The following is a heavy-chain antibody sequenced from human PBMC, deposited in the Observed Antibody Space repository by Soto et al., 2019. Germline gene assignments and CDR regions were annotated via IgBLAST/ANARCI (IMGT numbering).Heavy chain of an antibody. V-gene: IGHV3-66*01. J-gene: IGHJ6*03. CDR2: IYSGGST. CDR1: DFTVSSNY. Sequence: EVQLVESGGGLVQPGGSLRLSCEASDFTVSSNYMSWVRQAPGKGLEWVSVIYSGGSTYYADSVRGGFTISRDSSKNTIYLQMHSLRAEDTAVYYCARDSVFWFGELNYMDVWGKGTTVTVSS. D-gene: IGHD3-10*01. CDR3: ARDSVFWFGELNYMDV.